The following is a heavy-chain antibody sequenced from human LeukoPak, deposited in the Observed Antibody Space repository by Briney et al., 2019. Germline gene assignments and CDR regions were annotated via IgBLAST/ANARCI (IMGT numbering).Heavy chain of an antibody. CDR2: IQQDGSEK. CDR3: ARDRVTTSSWPRVEYYYMDV. CDR1: GFTFNNYW. V-gene: IGHV3-7*01. J-gene: IGHJ6*03. Sequence: GGSLRLSCAASGFTFNNYWMNWVRQAPGKGLEWVANIQQDGSEKYYVDSVKGRFTISRDNARNSLYLQLNSLRAEDTAVYYCARDRVTTSSWPRVEYYYMDVWGKGTTVTISS. D-gene: IGHD4-11*01.